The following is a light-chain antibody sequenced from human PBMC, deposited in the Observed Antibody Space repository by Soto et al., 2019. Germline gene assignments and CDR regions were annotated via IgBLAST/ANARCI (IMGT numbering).Light chain of an antibody. J-gene: IGKJ1*01. CDR1: QSISNW. Sequence: DIQMTQSPSTLSASVGDRVTITCRASQSISNWLAWYQQRPGKAPSLLIYDASTLESGVPSRFSGSGSGTEFTLTISSLQPDDFVTYYCQQYQACWAFGQGTKVEVK. CDR3: QQYQACWA. V-gene: IGKV1-5*01. CDR2: DAS.